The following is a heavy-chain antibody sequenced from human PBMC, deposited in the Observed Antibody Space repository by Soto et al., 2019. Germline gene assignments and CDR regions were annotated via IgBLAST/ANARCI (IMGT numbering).Heavy chain of an antibody. CDR2: IYYSGST. V-gene: IGHV4-59*01. Sequence: SETLSLTCTVSGGSISSYYWSWIRQPPGKGLEWIGYIYYSGSTNYNPSLKSRVTISVDTSKNQFSLKLSSVTAADTAVYYCAREKWGYYDSSGYHVDAFDIWGQGTMVTVSS. D-gene: IGHD3-22*01. CDR1: GGSISSYY. J-gene: IGHJ3*02. CDR3: AREKWGYYDSSGYHVDAFDI.